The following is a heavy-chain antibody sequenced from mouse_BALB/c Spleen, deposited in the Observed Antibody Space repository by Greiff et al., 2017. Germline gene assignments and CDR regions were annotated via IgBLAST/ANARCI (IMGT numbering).Heavy chain of an antibody. CDR2: INPSTGYT. V-gene: IGHV1-7*01. Sequence: QVQLQQSGAELAKPGASVKMSCKASGYTFTSYWMHWVKQRPGQGLEWIGYINPSTGYTEYNQKFKDKATLTADKSSSTAYMQLSSLTSEDSAVYYCARSMQVTPFDYWGQGTTLTVSS. J-gene: IGHJ2*01. CDR3: ARSMQVTPFDY. CDR1: GYTFTSYW. D-gene: IGHD6-5*01.